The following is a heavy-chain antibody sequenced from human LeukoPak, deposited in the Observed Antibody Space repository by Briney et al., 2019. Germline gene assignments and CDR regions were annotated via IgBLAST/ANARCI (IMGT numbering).Heavy chain of an antibody. D-gene: IGHD1-26*01. J-gene: IGHJ6*02. Sequence: ASVKVSCKASGYTFTGYYMHWVRQAPGQGLEWMGRINPNSGGTNYAQKLQGRVTMTRDTSISTAYMELSRLRSDDTAVYYCARDLSGTSSYYYGMDVWGQGTTVTVSS. V-gene: IGHV1-2*06. CDR2: INPNSGGT. CDR1: GYTFTGYY. CDR3: ARDLSGTSSYYYGMDV.